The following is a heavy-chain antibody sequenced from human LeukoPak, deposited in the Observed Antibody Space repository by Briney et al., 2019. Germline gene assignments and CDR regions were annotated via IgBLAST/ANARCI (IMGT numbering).Heavy chain of an antibody. CDR2: INDHETST. Sequence: GGSLILSCAASGFSFISSWMHWVRQVPGKGLEWVSRINDHETSTTYDESFKGRFTMSRDKAKNTLFLQMNSLRAEDTAVYYCGTTGSGSYYDYWGQGTLVTVSS. D-gene: IGHD1-26*01. CDR1: GFSFISSW. J-gene: IGHJ4*02. CDR3: GTTGSGSYYDY. V-gene: IGHV3-74*01.